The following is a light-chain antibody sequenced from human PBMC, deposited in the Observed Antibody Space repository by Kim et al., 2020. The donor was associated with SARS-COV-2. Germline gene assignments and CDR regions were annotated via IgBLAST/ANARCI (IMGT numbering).Light chain of an antibody. V-gene: IGLV4-69*01. CDR1: SRHSTYA. CDR2: VRSDGSH. Sequence: QLVLTQSPSASASLGASVKLTCTLSSRHSTYAIAWHQQQPEKGPRYLMKVRSDGSHTKGDGIPDRFSGSSSGAERYLTISSLQSEDEADYYCQTWGTGIRVFGGGTQLTVL. J-gene: IGLJ3*02. CDR3: QTWGTGIRV.